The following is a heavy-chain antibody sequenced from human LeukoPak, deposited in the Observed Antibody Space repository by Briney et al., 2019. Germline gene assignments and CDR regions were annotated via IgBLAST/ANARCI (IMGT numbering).Heavy chain of an antibody. J-gene: IGHJ4*02. D-gene: IGHD3-3*02. Sequence: SETLSLTCAVYGGSFSGYYWSWIRQPPGKGLEWIGEINHSGSTNCNPSLKSRVTISVDTSKNQFSLKLSSVTAADTAVYYCARYEGSIFGVVWGQGTLVTVSS. CDR2: INHSGST. V-gene: IGHV4-34*01. CDR1: GGSFSGYY. CDR3: ARYEGSIFGVV.